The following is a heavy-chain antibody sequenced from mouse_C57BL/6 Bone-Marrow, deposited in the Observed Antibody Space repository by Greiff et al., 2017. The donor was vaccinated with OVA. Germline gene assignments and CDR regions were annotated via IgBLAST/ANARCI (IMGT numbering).Heavy chain of an antibody. CDR3: AREGDYGSNYAMDY. D-gene: IGHD1-1*01. Sequence: EVKLMESEGGLVQPGSSMKLSCTASGFTFSDYYMAWVRQVPEKGLEWVANINYDGSSTYYLDSLKSRFIISRYNAKNILYLQMNSLKSEDTATYYCAREGDYGSNYAMDYWGQGTSVTVSS. V-gene: IGHV5-16*01. CDR2: INYDGSST. J-gene: IGHJ4*01. CDR1: GFTFSDYY.